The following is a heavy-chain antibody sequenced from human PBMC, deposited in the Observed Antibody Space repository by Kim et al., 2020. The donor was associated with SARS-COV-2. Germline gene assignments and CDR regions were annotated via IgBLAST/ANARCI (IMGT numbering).Heavy chain of an antibody. D-gene: IGHD3-9*01. CDR2: ISSSSSYI. CDR1: GFTFSSYS. Sequence: GGSLILSCAASGFTFSSYSMNWVRQAPGKGLEWVSSISSSSSYIYYADSVKGRFTISRDNAKNSLYLQMNSLRAEDTAVYYCARDLMGLRYFDWLLTEGMDVGGQGTTVTVSS. CDR3: ARDLMGLRYFDWLLTEGMDV. J-gene: IGHJ6*02. V-gene: IGHV3-21*01.